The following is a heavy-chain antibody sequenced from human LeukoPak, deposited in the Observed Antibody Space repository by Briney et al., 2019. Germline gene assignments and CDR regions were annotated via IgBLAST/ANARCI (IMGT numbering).Heavy chain of an antibody. CDR2: ISGSGGST. J-gene: IGHJ5*02. CDR3: AKPYSGTILTGWFDP. V-gene: IGHV3-23*01. D-gene: IGHD3-9*01. CDR1: GFTFSSYA. Sequence: GGSLRLSRAASGFTFSSYAMSWVRQAPGKGLEWVSAISGSGGSTYYADSVKGRFTISRDNSKNTLYLQMNSLRAEDTALYYCAKPYSGTILTGWFDPWGQGTLVTVSS.